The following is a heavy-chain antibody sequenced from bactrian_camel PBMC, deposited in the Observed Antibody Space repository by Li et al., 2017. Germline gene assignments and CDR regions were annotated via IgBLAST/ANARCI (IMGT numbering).Heavy chain of an antibody. D-gene: IGHD3*01. CDR3: APDPRGSGY. CDR1: GFTFSRYG. J-gene: IGHJ4*01. Sequence: HVQLVESGGALVQPGGSLRVSCTASGFTFSRYGADWVRQAPGKGLEWVSGINSRGSLTDYAESVKGRFTMFRDNAKNMLYLQMNSLKSEDTAVYYCAPDPRGSGYWGQGTQVTVS. CDR2: INSRGSLT. V-gene: IGHV3S1*01.